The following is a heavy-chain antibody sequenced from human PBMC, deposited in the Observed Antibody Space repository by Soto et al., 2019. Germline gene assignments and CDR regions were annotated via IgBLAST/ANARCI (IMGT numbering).Heavy chain of an antibody. Sequence: QVPLVQSGPEVKKPGASVKVSCKTSGYTPTNYDIGRVRQAPGQGLEYMGWISAYNGNTNYARKLQDRVTLTTDTSTRTAYMELRSLQSDDTAIYYCARGLYRRGTYYAFDNWGQGTLVTVSS. CDR1: GYTPTNYD. CDR3: ARGLYRRGTYYAFDN. J-gene: IGHJ4*02. CDR2: ISAYNGNT. D-gene: IGHD1-26*01. V-gene: IGHV1-18*01.